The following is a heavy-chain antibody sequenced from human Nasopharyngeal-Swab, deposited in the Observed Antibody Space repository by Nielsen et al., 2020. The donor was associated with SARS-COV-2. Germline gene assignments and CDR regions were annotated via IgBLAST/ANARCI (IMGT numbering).Heavy chain of an antibody. CDR1: GLTVSGNY. CDR3: ARGLAWFGEYNFMDV. Sequence: GESLKISCAASGLTVSGNYMGWVRQAPGKGLEWVSVIHSGGSTYYADSVKGRFTISRDNSKNTLYLQMNSLTAEDTAVFYCARGLAWFGEYNFMDVWGKGTMVTVSS. V-gene: IGHV3-53*01. D-gene: IGHD3-10*01. J-gene: IGHJ6*03. CDR2: IHSGGST.